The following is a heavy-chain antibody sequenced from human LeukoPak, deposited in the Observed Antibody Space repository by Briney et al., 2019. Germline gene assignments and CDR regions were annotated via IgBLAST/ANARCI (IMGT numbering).Heavy chain of an antibody. CDR1: GGTFSSYA. J-gene: IGHJ6*02. Sequence: SVKVSCKASGGTFSSYAISWVRQAPGQGLEWMGRIIPIFGIANYAQKFQGRVTITAEKSTSTAYMELSSPRSEDTAVYYCARDDCSGGSCYGPYYHYGMDVGGQGTTVTVSS. CDR2: IIPIFGIA. V-gene: IGHV1-69*04. CDR3: ARDDCSGGSCYGPYYHYGMDV. D-gene: IGHD2-15*01.